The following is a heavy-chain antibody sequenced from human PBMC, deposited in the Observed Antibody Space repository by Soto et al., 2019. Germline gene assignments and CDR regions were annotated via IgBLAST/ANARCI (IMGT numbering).Heavy chain of an antibody. CDR3: VRESISGAGLFDP. D-gene: IGHD1-26*01. CDR2: IDSSSVYI. V-gene: IGHV3-21*01. J-gene: IGHJ5*02. Sequence: GGSLALSFLPSGFPSTTHSMNGVRRAPGKRLEWVSSIDSSSVYIYYADSLKGRFTNSRDNANNSLYLQMNSLRAEDTAVYYCVRESISGAGLFDPWGQGTLVTVSS. CDR1: GFPSTTHS.